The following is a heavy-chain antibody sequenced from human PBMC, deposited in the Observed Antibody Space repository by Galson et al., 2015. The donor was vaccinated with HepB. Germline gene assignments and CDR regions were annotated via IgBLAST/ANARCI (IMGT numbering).Heavy chain of an antibody. J-gene: IGHJ6*02. CDR1: GDSVSSNSAA. CDR3: ARFGASSSWYEGYYYYGMDV. D-gene: IGHD6-13*01. V-gene: IGHV6-1*01. Sequence: CAISGDSVSSNSAAWNWIRQSPSRGLEWLGRTYYRSKWYNDYAVSVKSRITINPDTSKNQFSLQLNSVTPEDTAVYYCARFGASSSWYEGYYYYGMDVWGQGTTVTVSS. CDR2: TYYRSKWYN.